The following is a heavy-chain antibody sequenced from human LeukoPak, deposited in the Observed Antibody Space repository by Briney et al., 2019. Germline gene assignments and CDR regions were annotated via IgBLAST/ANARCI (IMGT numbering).Heavy chain of an antibody. CDR3: ARLYYYDSSGYYPFDY. D-gene: IGHD3-22*01. Sequence: GASLKISCKGSGSRFTSYWIGWVRQLPGKGLEWMGIIYPGDSDTRYSPSFQGQVTISADQSISTPYLQWSSLKASATAMYYCARLYYYDSSGYYPFDYWGQGTLVTVSS. CDR1: GSRFTSYW. J-gene: IGHJ4*02. CDR2: IYPGDSDT. V-gene: IGHV5-51*01.